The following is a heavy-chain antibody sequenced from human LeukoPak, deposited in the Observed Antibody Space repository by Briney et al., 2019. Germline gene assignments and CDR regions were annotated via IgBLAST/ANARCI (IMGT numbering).Heavy chain of an antibody. CDR1: GYTFTGYY. J-gene: IGHJ5*02. Sequence: ASVKVSCKASGYTFTGYYMHWVRQAPGQGLEWMGWINPNSGGTNYAQKFQGRVTMTRDTSISTAYMELSGLRSDDTAVYYCARAYCGGDCFRRPNWFDPWGQGTLVTVSS. CDR2: INPNSGGT. CDR3: ARAYCGGDCFRRPNWFDP. D-gene: IGHD2-21*02. V-gene: IGHV1-2*02.